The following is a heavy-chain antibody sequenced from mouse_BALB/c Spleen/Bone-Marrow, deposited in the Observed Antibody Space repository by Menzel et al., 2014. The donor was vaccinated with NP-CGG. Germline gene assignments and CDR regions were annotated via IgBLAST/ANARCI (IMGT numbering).Heavy chain of an antibody. CDR1: FTXSXXX. D-gene: IGHD2-12*01. CDR3: XXXXNYRDRLRYFDV. J-gene: IGHJ1*01. Sequence: FTXSXXXXXWXRQTPDKRLEWVATISSGXXYTYYPDSVKGRFTISRDNAKNTLYLQMXSLXSXDTAMYYCXXXXNYRDRLRYFDVWGAGATVTVSS. V-gene: IGHV5-6*01. CDR2: ISSGXXYT.